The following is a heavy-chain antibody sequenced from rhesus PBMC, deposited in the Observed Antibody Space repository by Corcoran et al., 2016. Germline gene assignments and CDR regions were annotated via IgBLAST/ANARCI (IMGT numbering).Heavy chain of an antibody. Sequence: QVTLKESGPALVKPTQTLTLTCTFSGFSLTTSGMGEGWIRQPPGKALEWLALIYWDDDKRYSTSLKSRLTISKDTSKNQVVLTMTNMDPVDTATYYCVTGVSLFDYWGQGVLVTVSS. CDR2: IYWDDDK. CDR1: GFSLTTSGMG. J-gene: IGHJ4*01. CDR3: VTGVSLFDY. V-gene: IGHV2-174*01.